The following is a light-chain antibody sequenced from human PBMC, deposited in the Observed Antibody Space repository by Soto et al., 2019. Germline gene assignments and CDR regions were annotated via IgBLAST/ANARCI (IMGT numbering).Light chain of an antibody. CDR2: SNN. Sequence: QSVLTQPPSASGTPGQRVTISCSGSSFNVGGSTVNWYQQVTGTAPKFLINSNNQRPSGVPDRFSGSKSGTSASLAISGLQSEDEADYYCATWDDSLNGVVFGGGTKLTVL. J-gene: IGLJ2*01. CDR3: ATWDDSLNGVV. CDR1: SFNVGGST. V-gene: IGLV1-44*01.